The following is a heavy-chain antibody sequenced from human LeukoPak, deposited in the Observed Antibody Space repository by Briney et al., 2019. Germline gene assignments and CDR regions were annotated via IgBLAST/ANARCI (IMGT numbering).Heavy chain of an antibody. CDR2: IYPGDSDT. J-gene: IGHJ4*02. CDR1: GYSFTSYW. CDR3: ARILAAAGPYYFDY. Sequence: GESLKISCKGSGYSFTSYWIGWVRPMPGKGLEWMGIIYPGDSDTRYSPSFQGQVTISADKSISTAYLQWSSLKASDTAMYYRARILAAAGPYYFDYWGQGTLVTVSS. V-gene: IGHV5-51*01. D-gene: IGHD6-13*01.